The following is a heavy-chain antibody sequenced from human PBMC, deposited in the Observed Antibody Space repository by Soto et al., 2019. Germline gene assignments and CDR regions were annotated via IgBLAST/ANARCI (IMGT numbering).Heavy chain of an antibody. CDR1: GFTFDDYA. V-gene: IGHV3-9*01. Sequence: SLRLSCAASGFTFDDYAMHWVRQAPGKGLEWVSGISWNSGSIGYADSVKGRFTISRDNAKNSLYLQMNSLRAEDTALYYCAKGDSSSSGGAGYWGQGTLVTVSS. CDR2: ISWNSGSI. J-gene: IGHJ4*02. CDR3: AKGDSSSSGGAGY. D-gene: IGHD6-6*01.